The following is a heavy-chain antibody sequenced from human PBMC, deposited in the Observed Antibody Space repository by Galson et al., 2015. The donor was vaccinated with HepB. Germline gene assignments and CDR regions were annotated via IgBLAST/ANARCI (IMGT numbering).Heavy chain of an antibody. CDR1: GGSISSSNW. J-gene: IGHJ5*02. Sequence: ETLSLTCAVSGGSISSSNWWSWVRQPPGKGLEWIGEIYHSGSTNYNPSLKSRVTISVDKSKNQFSLKLSSVTAADTAVYYCARERIAAAGIYGWFDPWGQGTLVTVSS. V-gene: IGHV4-4*02. D-gene: IGHD6-13*01. CDR2: IYHSGST. CDR3: ARERIAAAGIYGWFDP.